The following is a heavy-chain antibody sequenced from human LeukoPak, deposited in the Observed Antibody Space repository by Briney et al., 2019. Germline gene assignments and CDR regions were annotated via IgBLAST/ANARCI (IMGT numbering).Heavy chain of an antibody. J-gene: IGHJ3*02. CDR1: GFTFSSYA. CDR3: AKWAAAVSFDI. V-gene: IGHV3-9*01. CDR2: ISWNSGSI. Sequence: GGSLRLSCAASGFTFSSYAMSWVRQAPGKGLEWVSGISWNSGSIGYADSVKGRFTISRDNAKNSLYLQMNSLRAEDTALYYCAKWAAAVSFDIWGQGTMVTVSS. D-gene: IGHD6-13*01.